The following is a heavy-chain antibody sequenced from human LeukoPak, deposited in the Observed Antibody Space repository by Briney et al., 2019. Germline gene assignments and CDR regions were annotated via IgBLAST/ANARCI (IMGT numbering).Heavy chain of an antibody. D-gene: IGHD3-3*01. CDR3: ARARRDFWGDPFDY. CDR1: GFTFSSYW. Sequence: GGSLRLSCAASGFTFSSYWMSWVRQAPGKGLEWVANIKKDGSEKYYVDSVKGRFTISRDNAKTSLYLQMNSLRAEDTAVYYCARARRDFWGDPFDYWGLGTLVTVSS. V-gene: IGHV3-7*01. J-gene: IGHJ4*02. CDR2: IKKDGSEK.